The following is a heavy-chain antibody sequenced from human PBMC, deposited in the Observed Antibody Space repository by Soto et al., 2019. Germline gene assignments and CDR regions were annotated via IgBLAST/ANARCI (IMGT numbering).Heavy chain of an antibody. D-gene: IGHD3-10*01. CDR1: GGNSSSYI. J-gene: IGHJ6*02. CDR3: ARVKTMARGGLWYYYGMDV. CDR2: IIPIFGTT. V-gene: IGHV1-69*06. Sequence: GASVKVSCKASGGNSSSYIITWVRQAPGQGLEWVGGIIPIFGTTNYAQKFQGSVTIIADKSTSTAYMELSSLASEDTAVYYCARVKTMARGGLWYYYGMDVWGQGTTVTVSS.